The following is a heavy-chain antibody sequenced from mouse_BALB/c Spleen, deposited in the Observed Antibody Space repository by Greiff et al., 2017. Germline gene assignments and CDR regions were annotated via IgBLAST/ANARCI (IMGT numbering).Heavy chain of an antibody. CDR2: ISYSGST. CDR1: GYSITSDYA. Sequence: VQLKQSGPGLVKPSQSLSLTCTVTGYSITSDYAWNWIRQFPGNKLGWMGYISYSGSTSYNPSLKSRISITRDTSKNQFFLQLNSVTTEDTATYYCARLWQKVYAMDYWGQGTSVTVSS. V-gene: IGHV3-2*02. D-gene: IGHD1-1*02. CDR3: ARLWQKVYAMDY. J-gene: IGHJ4*01.